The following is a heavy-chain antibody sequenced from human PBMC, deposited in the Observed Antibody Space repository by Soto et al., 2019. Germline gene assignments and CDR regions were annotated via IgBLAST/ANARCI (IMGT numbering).Heavy chain of an antibody. J-gene: IGHJ6*02. Sequence: GGSLRLSCAASGFTFSSYAMSWVRQAPGKGLEWVSAISGSGGSTYYADSVKGRFTISRDNSKNTLYLQMNSLRAEDTAVYYCAKSLGAAAGMGGYYYYGMDVWSQGTTVTVSS. CDR1: GFTFSSYA. CDR3: AKSLGAAAGMGGYYYYGMDV. V-gene: IGHV3-23*01. CDR2: ISGSGGST. D-gene: IGHD6-13*01.